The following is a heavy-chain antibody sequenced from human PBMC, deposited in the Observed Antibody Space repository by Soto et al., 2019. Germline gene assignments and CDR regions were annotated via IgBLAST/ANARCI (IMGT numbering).Heavy chain of an antibody. CDR1: GGSISSSSYY. CDR3: ARGGVGAVGMLDY. CDR2: IYYSGST. D-gene: IGHD1-26*01. Sequence: SETLSLTCTVSGGSISSSSYYWGWIRQPPGKGLEWIGSIYYSGSTYYNPSLKSRVTISVDTSKNQFSLKLSSVTAADTAVYYCARGGVGAVGMLDYWGQGTLVTVSS. J-gene: IGHJ4*02. V-gene: IGHV4-39*01.